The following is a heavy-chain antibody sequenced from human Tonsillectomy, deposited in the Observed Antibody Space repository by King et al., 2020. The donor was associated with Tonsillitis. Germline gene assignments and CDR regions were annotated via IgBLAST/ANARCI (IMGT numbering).Heavy chain of an antibody. CDR2: IRYDGSNK. CDR1: GFTCSTYG. V-gene: IGHV3-30*02. J-gene: IGHJ4*02. D-gene: IGHD3-22*01. CDR3: AKEGENGSSGAFEY. Sequence: VQLVESGGGVVQPGGPLRLSCAASGFTCSTYGMHWVRQAPGKGLEWVAFIRYDGSNKYYADSVKGRFTISRDNSKNTLFLQMNSLRAEDTAVYYCAKEGENGSSGAFEYWGQGTLVTVSS.